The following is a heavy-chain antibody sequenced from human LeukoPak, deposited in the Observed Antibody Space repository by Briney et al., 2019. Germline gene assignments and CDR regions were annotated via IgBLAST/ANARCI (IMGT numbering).Heavy chain of an antibody. J-gene: IGHJ4*02. Sequence: GGSLRLSCAASGFTVSSNYMSWVRQAPGKGLEWVSVIYSGGSTYYADSVKGRFTISRDNSKNTLYLQMNSLRAEDTAVYYCTRWAARDGYNSFDYWGQGTLVTVSS. CDR2: IYSGGST. CDR1: GFTVSSNY. V-gene: IGHV3-66*01. CDR3: TRWAARDGYNSFDY. D-gene: IGHD5-24*01.